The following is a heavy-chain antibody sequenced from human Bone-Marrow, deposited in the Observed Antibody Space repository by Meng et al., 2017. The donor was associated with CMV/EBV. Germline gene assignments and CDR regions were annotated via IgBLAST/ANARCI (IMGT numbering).Heavy chain of an antibody. CDR3: AHRGRRDAFDI. J-gene: IGHJ3*02. V-gene: IGHV2-5*01. CDR1: GFSLSTSGVG. Sequence: SGPTLVKPTQTLTLTCTFSGFSLSTSGVGVDWIRQPPGKALEWLALIFWNDDKRYSPSLRSRLTITKDTSKNQVVLTMTNMDPVDTATYYCAHRGRRDAFDIWGQGTMVTVSS. CDR2: IFWNDDK.